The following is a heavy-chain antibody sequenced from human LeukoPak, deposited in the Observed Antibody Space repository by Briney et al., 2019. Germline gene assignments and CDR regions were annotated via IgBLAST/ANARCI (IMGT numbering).Heavy chain of an antibody. CDR3: ARLAGTTGFDY. V-gene: IGHV3-7*01. CDR1: GFPFSSYW. Sequence: GGSLRLSCVASGFPFSSYWMSWVRQAPGKGLEWAANIKQDGSDKYYVDSVKGRFTISRDNAKNSLYLQLNSLRADDTAVYYCARLAGTTGFDYWGQGTLVTVSS. J-gene: IGHJ4*02. CDR2: IKQDGSDK. D-gene: IGHD1-1*01.